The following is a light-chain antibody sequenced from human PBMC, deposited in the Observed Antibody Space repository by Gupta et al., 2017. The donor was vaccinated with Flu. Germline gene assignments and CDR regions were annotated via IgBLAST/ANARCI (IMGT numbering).Light chain of an antibody. Sequence: DIQMTQSPSTLSASVGDRVTITCRASQNIPNWLAWFQQKPGKAPKLLIYKASSLESGVPSRFSGSGSETEFTLTISSRQPDDFATYYCQQDNSSPSTFGQGTKLEIK. CDR3: QQDNSSPST. V-gene: IGKV1-5*03. J-gene: IGKJ2*01. CDR1: QNIPNW. CDR2: KAS.